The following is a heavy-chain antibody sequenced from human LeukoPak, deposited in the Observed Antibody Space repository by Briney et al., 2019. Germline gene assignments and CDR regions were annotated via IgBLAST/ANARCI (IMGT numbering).Heavy chain of an antibody. D-gene: IGHD3-10*01. CDR3: ARGRSSMVRGYYYCYMDV. J-gene: IGHJ6*03. V-gene: IGHV4-59*01. CDR2: IYYSGST. Sequence: SETLSLTCTVSGGSISSYYWSWIRQPPGKGLEWIGYIYYSGSTNYNPSLKSRVTISVDTSKNQFSLKLSSVTAADTAVYYCARGRSSMVRGYYYCYMDVWGKGTTVTISS. CDR1: GGSISSYY.